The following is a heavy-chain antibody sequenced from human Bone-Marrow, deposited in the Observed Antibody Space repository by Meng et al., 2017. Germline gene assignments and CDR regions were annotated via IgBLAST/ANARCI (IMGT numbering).Heavy chain of an antibody. CDR3: ARHGIAVAGYDI. CDR1: GGSTSSYY. D-gene: IGHD6-19*01. Sequence: SETLSLTCTVSGGSTSSYYWSWIRQPPGKGLEWIGYIYYSGSTNYNPSLKSRVTISVDTSKNQFSLKLSSVTAADTAVYYCARHGIAVAGYDIWGQGTMVTVSS. J-gene: IGHJ3*02. V-gene: IGHV4-59*01. CDR2: IYYSGST.